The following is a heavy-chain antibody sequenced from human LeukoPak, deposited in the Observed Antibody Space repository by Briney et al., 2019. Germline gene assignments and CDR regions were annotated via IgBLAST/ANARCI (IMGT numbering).Heavy chain of an antibody. J-gene: IGHJ4*02. V-gene: IGHV3-23*01. D-gene: IGHD3-10*01. CDR3: ARRGLMVRGDDY. CDR2: ISGSGGST. Sequence: GGSLRLSCAASGFTFSSYAMSWVRQAPGKGLEWVPAISGSGGSTYYADSVKGRFTISRDNSKNTLYLQMNNLRAEDTAVYYCARRGLMVRGDDYWGQGTLVTVSS. CDR1: GFTFSSYA.